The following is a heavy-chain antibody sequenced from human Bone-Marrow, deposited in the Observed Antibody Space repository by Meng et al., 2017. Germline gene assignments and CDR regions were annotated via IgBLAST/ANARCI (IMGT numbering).Heavy chain of an antibody. D-gene: IGHD2-2*01. V-gene: IGHV4-34*01. CDR3: ARVWDIVVVPAAIDRRLPGFDY. Sequence: SETLSLTCAVYGGSFSGYYWSWIRQPPGKGLEWIGEINHSGSTNYNPSLKSRVTISVDTSKNQCSLKLSSVTAADTAVYYCARVWDIVVVPAAIDRRLPGFDYWGQGTLVTVSS. CDR2: INHSGST. CDR1: GGSFSGYY. J-gene: IGHJ4*02.